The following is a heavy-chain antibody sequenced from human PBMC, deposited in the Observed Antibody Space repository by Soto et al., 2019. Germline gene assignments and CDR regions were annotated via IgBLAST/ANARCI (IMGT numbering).Heavy chain of an antibody. D-gene: IGHD2-8*01. CDR2: TNPNTGNS. CDR3: ARVYCTNGVCYYYYGMDV. J-gene: IGHJ6*02. CDR1: GYTFTRYD. V-gene: IGHV1-8*03. Sequence: ASVKVSCKASGYTFTRYDIYWVRQATGQGLEWMGWTNPNTGNSAYAQKFQGRVTITADESTSTAYMELSSLRSEDTAVYYCARVYCTNGVCYYYYGMDVWGQGTTVTVSS.